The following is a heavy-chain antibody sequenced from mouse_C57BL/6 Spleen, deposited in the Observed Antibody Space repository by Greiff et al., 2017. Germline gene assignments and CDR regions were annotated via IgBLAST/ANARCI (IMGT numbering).Heavy chain of an antibody. D-gene: IGHD1-1*01. Sequence: DVMLVESGGGLVKPGGSLKLSCAASGFTFSSYTMSWVRQTPEKRLEWVATISGGGGNTYYPDSVKGRFTISRDNAKNTLYLQMSSLRSEDTALYYRARQKSSPWYFDVWGTGTTVTVSS. V-gene: IGHV5-9*01. J-gene: IGHJ1*03. CDR1: GFTFSSYT. CDR3: ARQKSSPWYFDV. CDR2: ISGGGGNT.